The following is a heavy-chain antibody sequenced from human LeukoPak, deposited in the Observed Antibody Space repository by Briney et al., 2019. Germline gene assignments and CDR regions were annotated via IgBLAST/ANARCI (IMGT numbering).Heavy chain of an antibody. V-gene: IGHV3-7*01. CDR2: VNQGGTGK. D-gene: IGHD6-13*01. CDR3: ATGRGSSWYVENWFDP. J-gene: IGHJ5*02. CDR1: GFTFSSYG. Sequence: GGSLRLSCAASGFTFSSYGMNWVRQAPGKGLEWVANVNQGGTGKYYVDSVKGRFTISRDNAKNSLYLQMNSLRAEDTAVYYCATGRGSSWYVENWFDPWGQGTLVTVSS.